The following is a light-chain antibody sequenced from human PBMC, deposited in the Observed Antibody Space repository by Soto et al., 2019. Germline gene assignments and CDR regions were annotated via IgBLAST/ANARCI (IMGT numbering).Light chain of an antibody. J-gene: IGKJ1*01. CDR1: ESIRNN. Sequence: DIQMTQSPSSLSASVGDRVTITCRASESIRNNLNWYQQKPGKAPNLLIYAASTLQSGVPSRFSGAGSGTEFTLTIGSLQPEDFTTYYCQQTYSTPRGAFGQGTKVEFK. V-gene: IGKV1-39*01. CDR3: QQTYSTPRGA. CDR2: AAS.